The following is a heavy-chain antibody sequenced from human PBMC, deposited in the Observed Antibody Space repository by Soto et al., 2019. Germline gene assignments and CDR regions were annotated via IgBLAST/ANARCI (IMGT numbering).Heavy chain of an antibody. CDR3: ARDRSSRYYYYYYMDV. V-gene: IGHV4-34*01. J-gene: IGHJ6*03. D-gene: IGHD6-13*01. CDR1: GGSFSGYY. Sequence: QVQLQQWGAGLLKPSETLSLTCAVYGGSFSGYYWSWIRQPPGKGLEWIGEINHSGSTNYNPSLKRRVTISVDTSKNQFSLKLSSVTAADTAVYYCARDRSSRYYYYYYMDVWGKGTTVTVSS. CDR2: INHSGST.